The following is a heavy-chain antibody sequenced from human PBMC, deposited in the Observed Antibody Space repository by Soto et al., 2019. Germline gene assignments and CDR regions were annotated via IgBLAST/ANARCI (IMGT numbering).Heavy chain of an antibody. D-gene: IGHD4-17*01. J-gene: IGHJ6*03. CDR3: ARTTVITNYYYYMDV. V-gene: IGHV4-4*02. CDR2: IYHSGST. CDR1: SDSISSSNW. Sequence: PSETLSLTCAVSSDSISSSNWWSWVRQPPGKGLEWIGEIYHSGSTNYNPSLKSRVTISVDKSKNQFSLNLSSVTAADTAVYYCARTTVITNYYYYMDVWGKGTTVTVSS.